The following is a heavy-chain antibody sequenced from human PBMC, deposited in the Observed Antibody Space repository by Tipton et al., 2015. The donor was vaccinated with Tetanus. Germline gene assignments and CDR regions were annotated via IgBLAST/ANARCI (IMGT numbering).Heavy chain of an antibody. CDR3: AKMGQGYFAS. V-gene: IGHV3-21*01. J-gene: IGHJ4*02. CDR1: GFTFSSHW. D-gene: IGHD1-26*01. Sequence: SLRLSCAASGFTFSSHWMNWVRQAPGKGLEWLSSISSTSSYIYYSDSVKGRFTVSRDNAKNSLSLQMKSLGDEDTAVYYCAKMGQGYFASWGQGTLVTVSP. CDR2: ISSTSSYI.